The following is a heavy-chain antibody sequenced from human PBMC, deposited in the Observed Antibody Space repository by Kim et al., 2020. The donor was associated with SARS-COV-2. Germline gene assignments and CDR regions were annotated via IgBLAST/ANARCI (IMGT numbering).Heavy chain of an antibody. D-gene: IGHD3-10*01. CDR1: GIRFSRYW. Sequence: GGSLRLSCVASGIRFSRYWMTWVRQAPGKGLEWVANVKEDGSEKYYVDSVKGRFTISRDNTKNSLYLEMNSLRAEDTAVYYCARDVGEDALNYFVDLWG. CDR2: VKEDGSEK. CDR3: ARDVGEDALNYFVDL. J-gene: IGHJ2*01. V-gene: IGHV3-7*03.